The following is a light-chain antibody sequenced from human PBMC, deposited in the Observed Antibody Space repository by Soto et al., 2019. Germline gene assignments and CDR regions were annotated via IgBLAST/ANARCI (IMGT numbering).Light chain of an antibody. V-gene: IGKV3-20*01. J-gene: IGKJ4*01. CDR1: QSVSSSY. CDR3: QHYRTS. CDR2: GAS. Sequence: EIVLTQSPGTLSLSPGERATLSCRASQSVSSSYLAWYQQKPGQAPRQLIYGASSRATGIPDRFSGSGSGPDFTFTSTRLEPEDFAVYYCQHYRTSFGGGTRVEIK.